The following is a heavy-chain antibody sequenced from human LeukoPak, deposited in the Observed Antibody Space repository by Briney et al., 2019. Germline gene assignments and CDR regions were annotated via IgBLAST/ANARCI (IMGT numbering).Heavy chain of an antibody. D-gene: IGHD2-2*01. Sequence: ASVKVSCKASGYTFTGYYMHWVRQAPGQGLEWMGRINPNSGGTNYAQKFQGRVTMTRDTSISTAYMELSRLRSDDTAVYYCVRSRSKIVVVPAANSGSWFDPWGQGTLVTVSS. V-gene: IGHV1-2*06. CDR2: INPNSGGT. CDR3: VRSRSKIVVVPAANSGSWFDP. J-gene: IGHJ5*02. CDR1: GYTFTGYY.